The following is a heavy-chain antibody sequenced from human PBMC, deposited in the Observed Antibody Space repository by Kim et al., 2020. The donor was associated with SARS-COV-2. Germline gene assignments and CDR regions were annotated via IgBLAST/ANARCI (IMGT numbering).Heavy chain of an antibody. D-gene: IGHD3-22*01. CDR3: AKGLTVPGEDYYGMDV. J-gene: IGHJ6*02. Sequence: SVKGRFTISRDNSKNTLYLQMNSRRAEDTAVYYCAKGLTVPGEDYYGMDVWGQGTTVTVSS. V-gene: IGHV3-23*01.